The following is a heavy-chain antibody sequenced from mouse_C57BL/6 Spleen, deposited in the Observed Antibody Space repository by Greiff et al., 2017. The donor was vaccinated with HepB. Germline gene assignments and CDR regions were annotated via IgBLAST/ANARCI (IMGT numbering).Heavy chain of an antibody. J-gene: IGHJ2*01. CDR2: ISSGGSYT. CDR1: GFTFSSYG. D-gene: IGHD2-2*01. Sequence: EVQGVESGGDLVKPGGSLKLSCAASGFTFSSYGMSWVRQTPDKRLEWVATISSGGSYTYYPDSVKGRFTISRDNAKNTLYLQMSSLKSEDTAMYYCAREATMVTSFDYWGQGTTLTVSS. CDR3: AREATMVTSFDY. V-gene: IGHV5-6*01.